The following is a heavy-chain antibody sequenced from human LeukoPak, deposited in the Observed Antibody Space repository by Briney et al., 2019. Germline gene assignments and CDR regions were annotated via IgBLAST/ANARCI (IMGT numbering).Heavy chain of an antibody. V-gene: IGHV1-8*01. Sequence: GASVKVSCKASGYAFASFDINWVRQPTGQGLEWLGWLSPNRSNTGYAQKFQGRVTMTRDTSTSTVYMELSNLRFENTAVYYCARGNAVSGDYWGQGTLVTVSS. D-gene: IGHD1-26*01. J-gene: IGHJ4*02. CDR3: ARGNAVSGDY. CDR1: GYAFASFD. CDR2: LSPNRSNT.